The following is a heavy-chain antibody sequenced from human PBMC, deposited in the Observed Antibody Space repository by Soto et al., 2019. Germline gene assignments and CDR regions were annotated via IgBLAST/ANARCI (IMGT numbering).Heavy chain of an antibody. CDR3: ARGYCTNGVCYWGPYYYYGMDV. J-gene: IGHJ6*02. D-gene: IGHD2-8*01. V-gene: IGHV1-2*04. CDR1: GYTFTGYY. Sequence: ASVKVSCEASGYTFTGYYMHWVRQAPGQGLEWMGWISPNSGGTNYAQKFQGWVTMTRDTSISTAYMELSRLRSDDTAVYYCARGYCTNGVCYWGPYYYYGMDVWGQGTTVTVSS. CDR2: ISPNSGGT.